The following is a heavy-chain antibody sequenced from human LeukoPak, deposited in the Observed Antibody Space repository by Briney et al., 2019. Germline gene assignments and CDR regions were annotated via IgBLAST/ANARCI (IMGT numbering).Heavy chain of an antibody. CDR3: ATLFYGEYPAYYFDY. CDR2: VYHSGTT. CDR1: GGSITSSQHW. J-gene: IGHJ4*02. Sequence: SGTLSLTCAVSGGSITSSQHWWSWARQPPGKGLEWIGEVYHSGTTNYNPSLKSRVTMSLDKSKNQFSLRLSSVTAADTAVYFCATLFYGEYPAYYFDYWGQGTLVTVSS. V-gene: IGHV4-4*02. D-gene: IGHD4-17*01.